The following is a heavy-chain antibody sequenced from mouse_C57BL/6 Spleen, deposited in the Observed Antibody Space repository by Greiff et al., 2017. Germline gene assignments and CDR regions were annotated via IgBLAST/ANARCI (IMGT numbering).Heavy chain of an antibody. D-gene: IGHD2-4*01. V-gene: IGHV1-78*01. Sequence: VKLVESDAELVKPGASVKISCKVSGYTFTDHTIHWMKQRPEQGLEWIGYIYPRDGSTKYNEKFKGKATLTADKSSSTAYMQLNSLTSEDSAVYFCARDYDYVYYFDYWGQGTTLTVSS. CDR3: ARDYDYVYYFDY. CDR1: GYTFTDHT. J-gene: IGHJ2*01. CDR2: IYPRDGST.